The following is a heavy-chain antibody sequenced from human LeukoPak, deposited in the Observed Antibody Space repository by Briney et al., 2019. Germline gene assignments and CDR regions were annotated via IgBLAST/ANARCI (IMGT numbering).Heavy chain of an antibody. V-gene: IGHV3-21*01. D-gene: IGHD2-8*01. CDR1: GFTFSSYS. CDR3: ARDNGRN. CDR2: ISSSSNYI. Sequence: GGSLRLSCAASGFTFSSYSISWVRQAPGEGLEWVSSISSSSNYIYYADSVKGRFTISRDNAKSSLYLQMNSLRAEDTAVYYCARDNGRNWGQGTLVTVSS. J-gene: IGHJ4*02.